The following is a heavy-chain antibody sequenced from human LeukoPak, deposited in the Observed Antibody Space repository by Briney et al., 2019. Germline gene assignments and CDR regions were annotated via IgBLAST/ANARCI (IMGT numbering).Heavy chain of an antibody. CDR1: GGSISSSNW. Sequence: SGTLSLTCAVSGGSISSSNWWGWVRQPPGKGLEWVATIHHSGGTYHNPSLKGRVTISVDTSKNQFSLTLTSVTAADTAVYYCARQQSSSFLRRGYIESWGQGTLVTVSS. V-gene: IGHV4-4*02. CDR3: ARQQSSSFLRRGYIES. CDR2: IHHSGGT. J-gene: IGHJ4*02. D-gene: IGHD6-13*01.